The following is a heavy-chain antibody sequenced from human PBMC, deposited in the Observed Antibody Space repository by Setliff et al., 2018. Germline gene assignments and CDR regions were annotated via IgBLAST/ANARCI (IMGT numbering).Heavy chain of an antibody. V-gene: IGHV1-69*13. Sequence: ASVKVSCKASGGSFSNYAIIWVRQAPGQGPEWMGGIIPIYGSTNNAEKFQGRVTFSADESMSTVYMELSSLTSADTALYYCARDALYDSDDRNSYYGNWLDPWGQGTLVTVSS. CDR3: ARDALYDSDDRNSYYGNWLDP. J-gene: IGHJ5*02. CDR1: GGSFSNYA. D-gene: IGHD3-22*01. CDR2: IIPIYGST.